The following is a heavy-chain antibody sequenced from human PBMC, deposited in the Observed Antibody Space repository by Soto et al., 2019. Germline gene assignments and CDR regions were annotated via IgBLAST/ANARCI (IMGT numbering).Heavy chain of an antibody. D-gene: IGHD2-15*01. J-gene: IGHJ6*02. CDR1: DGTIIGSGCY. CDR2: IFYSGST. Sequence: SETKCLTCTVADGTIIGSGCYWGRIRKPPGKGLEWIGSIFYSGSTYYNPSLKSRVTISVDTSKNQFSLKLSSVTAADTAVYYCARHLTYCSAGSCYSDFPYYGMDVWGQGTTVTVSS. CDR3: ARHLTYCSAGSCYSDFPYYGMDV. V-gene: IGHV4-39*01.